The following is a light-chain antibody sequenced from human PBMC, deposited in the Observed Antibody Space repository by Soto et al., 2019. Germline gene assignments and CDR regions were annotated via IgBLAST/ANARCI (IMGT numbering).Light chain of an antibody. J-gene: IGKJ4*01. CDR2: DAS. CDR3: QQRSNWPLT. V-gene: IGKV3-11*01. Sequence: EIVLTQSPATLSLSPGERATLSCRASQSVSSYLAWYQQKPGQAPRLLIYDASNRATGIPARFSGSGSGTDFTLTISSLEPEDFAVYYCQQRSNWPLTFGGGTKVVIQ. CDR1: QSVSSY.